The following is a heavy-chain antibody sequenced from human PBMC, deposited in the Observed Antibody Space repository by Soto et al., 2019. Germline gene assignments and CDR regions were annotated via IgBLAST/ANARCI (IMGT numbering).Heavy chain of an antibody. CDR3: ARDGGSYYDYYYDSTDV. D-gene: IGHD1-26*01. J-gene: IGHJ6*01. CDR1: GYSFTSYW. V-gene: IGHV5-51*01. CDR2: IYPGDSDT. Sequence: GESLKISCKGSGYSFTSYWIGWVRQMPGKGLEWMGMIYPGDSDTRYSPSFQGQVTISADKSISTAYLQWSSLKASDTAMYYCARDGGSYYDYYYDSTDVWGAGATVT.